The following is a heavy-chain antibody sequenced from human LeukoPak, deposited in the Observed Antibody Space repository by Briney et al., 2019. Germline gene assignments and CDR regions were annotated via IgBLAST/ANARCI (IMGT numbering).Heavy chain of an antibody. Sequence: SETLSLTCTVSEGSISSSSSYWGWIRRPPWKGLEGIGSVRYSGKTYYNPSLKSRVTMSLDTSKNQFSLRLTSVTAADTAVYSCARHYYDSSGLAYYFDYWGQGTLVTVSS. J-gene: IGHJ4*02. CDR2: VRYSGKT. D-gene: IGHD3-22*01. V-gene: IGHV4-39*01. CDR1: EGSISSSSSY. CDR3: ARHYYDSSGLAYYFDY.